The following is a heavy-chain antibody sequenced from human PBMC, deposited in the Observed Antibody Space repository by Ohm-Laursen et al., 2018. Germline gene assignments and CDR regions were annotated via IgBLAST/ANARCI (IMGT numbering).Heavy chain of an antibody. CDR1: GGSISSYY. CDR3: ARGSLVLHNWFDP. Sequence: GTLSLTCTVSGGSISSYYWSWIRQPPGKGLEWIGYIYYSGSTNYNPSLKSRVTISVDTSKSQFSLKLSSVTAADTAVYYCARGSLVLHNWFDPWGQGTLVTVSS. CDR2: IYYSGST. V-gene: IGHV4-59*01. J-gene: IGHJ5*02. D-gene: IGHD6-6*01.